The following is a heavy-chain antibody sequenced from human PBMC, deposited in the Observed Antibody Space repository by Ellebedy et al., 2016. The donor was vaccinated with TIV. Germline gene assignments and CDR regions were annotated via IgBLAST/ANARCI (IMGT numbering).Heavy chain of an antibody. D-gene: IGHD1-26*01. V-gene: IGHV3-7*01. CDR1: GFIFTNYW. J-gene: IGHJ3*02. Sequence: PGGSLRLSCTTFGFIFTNYWMSWVRQAPGKGLEWVANIKQDGSETYNVDSVKGRFTISRDNAKKSVYLQMNSRRAEDMAVYYCAGFAVPSFNGNYYNDAFDIWGQGTMVTVSS. CDR2: IKQDGSET. CDR3: AGFAVPSFNGNYYNDAFDI.